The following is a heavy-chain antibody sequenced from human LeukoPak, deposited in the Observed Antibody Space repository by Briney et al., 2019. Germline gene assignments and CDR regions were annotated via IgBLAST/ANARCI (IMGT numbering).Heavy chain of an antibody. J-gene: IGHJ5*02. CDR1: GYTFTSYD. CDR2: MNPNSGNT. Sequence: EASVKVSCKASGYTFTSYDINWVRQATGQGLEWMGWMNPNSGNTGYAQKFQGRVTITRNTSISTAYMELSSLRSEDTAVYYCARRRIAAAGNWFDPWGQGTLVTVSS. CDR3: ARRRIAAAGNWFDP. V-gene: IGHV1-8*03. D-gene: IGHD6-13*01.